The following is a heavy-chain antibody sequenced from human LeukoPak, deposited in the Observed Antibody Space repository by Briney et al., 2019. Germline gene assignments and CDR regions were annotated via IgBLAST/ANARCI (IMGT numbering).Heavy chain of an antibody. CDR2: ISYDGSNK. D-gene: IGHD4-11*01. Sequence: GGSLRLSCAASGFTFSSYAMHWVRQAPGKGPEWVAVISYDGSNKYYADSVKGRFTISRDNSKNTLYLQMNSLRAEDTAVYYCAKDYSNYGLDYWGQGTLVTVSS. CDR3: AKDYSNYGLDY. J-gene: IGHJ4*02. V-gene: IGHV3-30*18. CDR1: GFTFSSYA.